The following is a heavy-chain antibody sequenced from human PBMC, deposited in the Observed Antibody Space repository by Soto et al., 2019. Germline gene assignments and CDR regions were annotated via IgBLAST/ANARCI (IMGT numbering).Heavy chain of an antibody. CDR2: ISYDGSNK. D-gene: IGHD5-12*01. CDR1: GFTFSSYG. Sequence: QVQLVESGGGVVQPGRSLRLSCAASGFTFSSYGMHWVRQAPGKGLEWVAVISYDGSNKYYADSVKGRFTISRDNSKNTLYLQMNSLRAEDTAVYYCAKDLRDGYRYYFDYWGQGTLVTVSS. CDR3: AKDLRDGYRYYFDY. J-gene: IGHJ4*02. V-gene: IGHV3-30*18.